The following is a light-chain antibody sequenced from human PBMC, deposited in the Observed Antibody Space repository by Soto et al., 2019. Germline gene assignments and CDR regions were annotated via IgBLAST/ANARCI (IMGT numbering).Light chain of an antibody. CDR2: EGS. CDR1: LGSYNL. Sequence: QSALTQPASVSGSPGQSIAISCTGALGSYNLVSWYQQHPGKAPKLMIYEGSKRPSGVSNRFSGSNSGNTASLTISGLQADDEADYYCCTFAGSTTFRVFGGGTKLTVL. J-gene: IGLJ3*02. V-gene: IGLV2-23*03. CDR3: CTFAGSTTFRV.